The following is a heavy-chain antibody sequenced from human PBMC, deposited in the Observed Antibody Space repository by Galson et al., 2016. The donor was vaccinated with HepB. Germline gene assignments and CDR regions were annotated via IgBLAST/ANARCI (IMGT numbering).Heavy chain of an antibody. V-gene: IGHV3-7*01. CDR3: MSHIL. CDR2: VKEDGNDK. D-gene: IGHD2-21*01. Sequence: SLRLSCAASGFTFTDYWMSWVRQAPGKGLEWVANVKEDGNDKYYVDSVKGRFTISRDNAKNSLYLQMNSLRAEDTAVDYCMSHILRGQGTLVTVSS. J-gene: IGHJ4*02. CDR1: GFTFTDYW.